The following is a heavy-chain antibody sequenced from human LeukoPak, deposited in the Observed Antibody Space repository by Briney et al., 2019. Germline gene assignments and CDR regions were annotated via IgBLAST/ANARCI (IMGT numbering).Heavy chain of an antibody. V-gene: IGHV3-7*03. J-gene: IGHJ6*02. Sequence: GGSLRLSCAASGFTFSSYWMNWARQAPGKGLEWVASINHNGNVNYYVDSVRGRFTISRDDAKSSLYLQMNSLRAEDTAVYYCARRNAMDVWGQGTTVIVFS. CDR3: ARRNAMDV. CDR1: GFTFSSYW. CDR2: INHNGNVN.